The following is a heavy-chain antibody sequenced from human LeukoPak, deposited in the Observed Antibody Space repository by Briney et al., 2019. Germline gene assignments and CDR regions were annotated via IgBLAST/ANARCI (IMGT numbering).Heavy chain of an antibody. CDR2: IYPGDSDT. J-gene: IGHJ6*02. Sequence: GQSLKISCKGSGYSFTSYWIGWVRQMHGKGLEWMGIIYPGDSDTRYSPSFQGQVTISADNSISTAYLQWSSLKASDTAMYYCAVASFYYYYGMDVWGQGTTVTVSS. CDR3: AVASFYYYYGMDV. CDR1: GYSFTSYW. V-gene: IGHV5-51*01. D-gene: IGHD5-12*01.